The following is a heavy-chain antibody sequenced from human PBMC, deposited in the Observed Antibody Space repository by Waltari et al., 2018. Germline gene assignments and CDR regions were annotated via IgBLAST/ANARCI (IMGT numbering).Heavy chain of an antibody. V-gene: IGHV4-38-2*01. J-gene: IGHJ4*02. CDR3: ARQGSGWPHLVWDY. Sequence: QVQLQESGPGLVKPSETLSLTCAVSGYSISSGYYWGWIRQPPGKGLEWIGSIYHSGSTYYNPSLKSRVTISVDTSKNQFSLKLSSVTAADTAVYYCARQGSGWPHLVWDYWGQGTLVTVSS. CDR1: GYSISSGYY. D-gene: IGHD6-19*01. CDR2: IYHSGST.